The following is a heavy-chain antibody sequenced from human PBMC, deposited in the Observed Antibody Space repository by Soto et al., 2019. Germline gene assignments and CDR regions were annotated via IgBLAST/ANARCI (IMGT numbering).Heavy chain of an antibody. V-gene: IGHV3-30-3*01. CDR2: ISYDGSNK. J-gene: IGHJ4*02. D-gene: IGHD3-16*01. CDR3: ARESGEIGRNFDY. Sequence: GGSLRLSCAASGFTFSSYAMHWVRQAPGKGLEWVAVISYDGSNKYYADSVKGRFTISRDNSKNTLYLQMNSLRAEDTAVYYCARESGEIGRNFDYWGQGTLVTVSS. CDR1: GFTFSSYA.